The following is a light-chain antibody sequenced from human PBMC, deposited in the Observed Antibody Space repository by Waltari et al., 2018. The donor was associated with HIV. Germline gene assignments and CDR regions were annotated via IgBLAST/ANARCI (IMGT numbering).Light chain of an antibody. Sequence: DIQMIQSPSTLSASVGDRVTIPCRASQNINSWLSWYQQKPGKDPKLLIYRASNLQSGVPSRFSGSESGTEFTLTISSLQPDDFATYYCLQYDNLWTFGQGTKVDIK. CDR1: QNINSW. J-gene: IGKJ1*01. CDR2: RAS. CDR3: LQYDNLWT. V-gene: IGKV1-5*03.